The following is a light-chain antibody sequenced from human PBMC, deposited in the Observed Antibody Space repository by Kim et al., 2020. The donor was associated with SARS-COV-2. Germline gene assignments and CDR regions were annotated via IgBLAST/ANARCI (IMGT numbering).Light chain of an antibody. J-gene: IGLJ1*01. CDR2: EVS. V-gene: IGLV2-14*01. Sequence: SALTQPASVSGSPGQSITISCTGTSSDVGGYNYVSWYQQHPGKAPKLMIYEVSDRPSGVSNRFFGSKSGNTASLTISGLQAEDEADYYSCSYTDTSTLVFGTGTKGTVL. CDR1: SSDVGGYNY. CDR3: CSYTDTSTLV.